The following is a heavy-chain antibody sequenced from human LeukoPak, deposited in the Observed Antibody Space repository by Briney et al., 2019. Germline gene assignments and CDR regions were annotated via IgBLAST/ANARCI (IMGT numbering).Heavy chain of an antibody. J-gene: IGHJ4*02. D-gene: IGHD1-26*01. CDR2: ISGGGGST. Sequence: GGSLRLSCAASGFTFTSYSMNWVRQTPGKGLEWVSTISGGGGSTYYADSVKGRFTISRDNSKNTLYLQVNSLRAEDTAVYYCAKGGKWDVTPFDYWGQGTLVTVPS. V-gene: IGHV3-23*01. CDR3: AKGGKWDVTPFDY. CDR1: GFTFTSYS.